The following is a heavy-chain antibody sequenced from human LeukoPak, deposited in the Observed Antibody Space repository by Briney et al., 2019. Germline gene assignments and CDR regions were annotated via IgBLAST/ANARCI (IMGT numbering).Heavy chain of an antibody. D-gene: IGHD3-16*01. CDR1: GFTFSSYG. V-gene: IGHV3-30*02. Sequence: GGSLRLSCAASGFTFSSYGMHWVRQAPGKGLEWVAFIRYDGSNKYYADSVKGRFTISRDNSKNTLYLQMNSLRAEDTAVYYCARGGKDYYYYMDVWGKGTTVTISS. J-gene: IGHJ6*03. CDR2: IRYDGSNK. CDR3: ARGGKDYYYYMDV.